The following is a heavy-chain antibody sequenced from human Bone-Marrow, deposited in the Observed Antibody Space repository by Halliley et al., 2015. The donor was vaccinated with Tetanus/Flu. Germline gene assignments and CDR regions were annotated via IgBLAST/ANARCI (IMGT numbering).Heavy chain of an antibody. CDR3: ARDQTMVRGVINGVFDV. CDR1: GVSISSGGYY. V-gene: IGHV4-31*11. D-gene: IGHD3-10*01. Sequence: TLSLTCAVSGVSISSGGYYWSWIRQPPGKGLEWIGCIYYSGSIYYNPSLKSRVVISVDTSQNQFSLKLSSVTAADTALYYCARDQTMVRGVINGVFDVWGQGTMVTVSS. J-gene: IGHJ3*01. CDR2: IYYSGSI.